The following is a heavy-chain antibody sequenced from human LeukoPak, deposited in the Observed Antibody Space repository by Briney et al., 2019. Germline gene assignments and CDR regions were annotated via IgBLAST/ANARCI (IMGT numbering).Heavy chain of an antibody. CDR1: GGTFSSYA. V-gene: IGHV1-69*05. CDR3: ARGLGGSDAFDI. J-gene: IGHJ3*02. Sequence: GASVKVSCKASGGTFSSYAISWVRQAPGQGLEWMGGIIPIFGTANHAQKFQGRVTMTRNTSISTAYMELSSLRSEDTAVYYCARGLGGSDAFDIWGQGTMVTVSS. CDR2: IIPIFGTA.